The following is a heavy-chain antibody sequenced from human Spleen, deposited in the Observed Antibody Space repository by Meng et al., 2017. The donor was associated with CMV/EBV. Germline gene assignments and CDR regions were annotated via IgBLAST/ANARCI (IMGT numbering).Heavy chain of an antibody. D-gene: IGHD2-21*01. V-gene: IGHV1-18*01. CDR2: ISAYNGNT. CDR1: GYTFTNYD. J-gene: IGHJ4*02. CDR3: ARSRGMISIVVVKPYYFDY. Sequence: ASVKVSCKTSGYTFTNYDINWVRQATGQGLEWMGWISAYNGNTNYAQKLQGRVTMTTDTSTSTAYMELRSLRSDDTAVYYCARSRGMISIVVVKPYYFDYWGQGTLVTVSS.